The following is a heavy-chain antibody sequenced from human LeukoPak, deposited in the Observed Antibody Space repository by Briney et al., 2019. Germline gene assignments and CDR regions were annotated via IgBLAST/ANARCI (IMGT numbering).Heavy chain of an antibody. D-gene: IGHD2-2*01. Sequence: SGTLSLTCAISGVSFSSNSATWIWLTQSPSRGLEWLGRTYYRSKWYNDYAVSMKSRITINTDTSKNQFSLQLNSVTPEDTAVYYCARRKAASFGMDVWGQGTTVAVS. CDR2: TYYRSKWYN. J-gene: IGHJ6*02. CDR3: ARRKAASFGMDV. CDR1: GVSFSSNSAT. V-gene: IGHV6-1*01.